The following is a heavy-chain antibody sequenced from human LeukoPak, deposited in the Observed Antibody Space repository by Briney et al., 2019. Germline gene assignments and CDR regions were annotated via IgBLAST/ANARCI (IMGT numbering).Heavy chain of an antibody. CDR1: GGFFSGYY. V-gene: IGHV4-34*01. CDR2: INHSGST. D-gene: IGHD2-15*01. J-gene: IGHJ5*02. Sequence: SETLSLTCAVYGGFFSGYYWSWIRQPPGKGLEWIGEINHSGSTNYNPSLKSRVTISVDTSKNQFSLKLSSVTAADTAVYYCASLVVVVAPQEGWFDPWGQGTLVTVSS. CDR3: ASLVVVVAPQEGWFDP.